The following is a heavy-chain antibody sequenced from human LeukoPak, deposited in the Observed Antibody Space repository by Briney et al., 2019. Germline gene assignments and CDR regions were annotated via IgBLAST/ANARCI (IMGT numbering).Heavy chain of an antibody. D-gene: IGHD6-6*01. CDR3: ARVDSSSFDFDY. CDR2: GSYSGIT. Sequence: SETLSLTCSVSGGSISGDYSSWIRQPPPKGLEWSGFGSYSGITTYNPSLKSRVTISLDTSRNQFSLKLSSVTAADTAVYYCARVDSSSFDFDYWGQGALVTVSS. CDR1: GGSISGDY. V-gene: IGHV4-59*01. J-gene: IGHJ4*02.